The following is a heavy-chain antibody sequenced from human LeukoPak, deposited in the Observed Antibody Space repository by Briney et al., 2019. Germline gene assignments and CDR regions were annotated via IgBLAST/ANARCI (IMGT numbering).Heavy chain of an antibody. V-gene: IGHV3-23*01. D-gene: IGHD3-10*01. CDR1: GFTLSSYA. J-gene: IGHJ4*02. CDR2: ITGSGGST. CDR3: AKRGGVRGGQFDY. Sequence: GGSLRLSCAASGFTLSSYAMSWVRQAPGKGLEWVSGITGSGGSTYYADSVKGRFTISRDNSKNTLYLQINSLRAEDTVVYYCAKRGGVRGGQFDYWGQGTLVTVSS.